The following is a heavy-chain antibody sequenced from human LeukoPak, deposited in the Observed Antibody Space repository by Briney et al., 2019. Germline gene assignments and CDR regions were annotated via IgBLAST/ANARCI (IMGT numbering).Heavy chain of an antibody. CDR3: ARGSSYYYDSSGQWDFDY. J-gene: IGHJ4*02. D-gene: IGHD3-22*01. V-gene: IGHV3-66*01. Sequence: GGSLRLSCAASGFTVSSNYMSWVRQAPGKGLEWVSVIYSGGSTYYADSVKGRFTTSRDNSKNTLYLQMNSLRAEDTAVYYCARGSSYYYDSSGQWDFDYWGQGTLVTVSS. CDR2: IYSGGST. CDR1: GFTVSSNY.